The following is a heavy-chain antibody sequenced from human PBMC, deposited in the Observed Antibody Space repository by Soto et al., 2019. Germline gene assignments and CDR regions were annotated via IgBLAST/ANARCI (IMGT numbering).Heavy chain of an antibody. CDR1: GGSISSYY. CDR3: ERRYGDCFDY. CDR2: IYYSGST. V-gene: IGHV4-59*08. D-gene: IGHD4-17*01. J-gene: IGHJ4*02. Sequence: SETLSLTCTVSGGSISSYYWSWIRQPPGKGLEWIGYIYYSGSTNYNPSLKSRVTISVDTSKNQFSLKLSSVTAADTAVYYCERRYGDCFDYWGQGTLVTVSS.